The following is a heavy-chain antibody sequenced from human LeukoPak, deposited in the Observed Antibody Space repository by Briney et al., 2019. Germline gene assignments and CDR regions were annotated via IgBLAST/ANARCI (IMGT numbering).Heavy chain of an antibody. CDR1: GYTFTGYS. V-gene: IGHV1-2*02. CDR2: INPNSGGT. Sequence: ASVKVSCKASGYTFTGYSVHWVRQAPGQGLEWMGWINPNSGGTKYALKFQGRVTMTRDTSISTAYMELSRLTSDDTAVYYCASWNDAITMVRGVIDYYYGMDVWGQGTTVTVSS. D-gene: IGHD3-10*01. CDR3: ASWNDAITMVRGVIDYYYGMDV. J-gene: IGHJ6*02.